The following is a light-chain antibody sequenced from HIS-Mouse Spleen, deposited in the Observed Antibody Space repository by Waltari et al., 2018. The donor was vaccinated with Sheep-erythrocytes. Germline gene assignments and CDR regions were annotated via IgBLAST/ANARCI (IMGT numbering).Light chain of an antibody. V-gene: IGLV2-14*02. CDR1: SSDVGSYNL. CDR3: QAWDSSIVV. Sequence: QSALTQPASVSGSPGQSITISCTGTSSDVGSYNLVSWYQQHPGKAPKLMIYEGSKRASGVSNRFSGSKSGNTATLTISGTQAMDEADYYCQAWDSSIVVFGGGTKLTVL. J-gene: IGLJ2*01. CDR2: EGS.